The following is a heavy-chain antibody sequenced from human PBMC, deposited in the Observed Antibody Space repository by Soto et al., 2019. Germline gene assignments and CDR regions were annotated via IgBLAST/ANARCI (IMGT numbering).Heavy chain of an antibody. V-gene: IGHV3-23*01. J-gene: IGHJ4*02. CDR2: ISGSGGST. CDR3: AKGGLLAGATYFDY. Sequence: PGGSLRLSCAASGFTFSSYAMSWVRQSPGKGLEWVSAISGSGGSTYYADSVKGRFTISRDNSKNTLYLQMNSLRAEDTAVYYCAKGGLLAGATYFDYWGQGTLVTVSS. D-gene: IGHD1-26*01. CDR1: GFTFSSYA.